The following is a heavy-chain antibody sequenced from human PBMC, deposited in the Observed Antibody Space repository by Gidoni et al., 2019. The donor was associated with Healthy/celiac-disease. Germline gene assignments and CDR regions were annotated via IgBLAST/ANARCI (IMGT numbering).Heavy chain of an antibody. CDR2: ISYDGSNK. V-gene: IGHV3-30-3*01. CDR3: ASPTTVTMY. Sequence: QVQLVESGGGVVQPGRSLRLSCSASGFTFSSYAMHWVRQAPGKGLEWVAVISYDGSNKYYADSVKGRFTISRDNSKNTLYLQMNSLRAEDTAVYYCASPTTVTMYWGQGTLVTVSS. J-gene: IGHJ4*02. D-gene: IGHD4-17*01. CDR1: GFTFSSYA.